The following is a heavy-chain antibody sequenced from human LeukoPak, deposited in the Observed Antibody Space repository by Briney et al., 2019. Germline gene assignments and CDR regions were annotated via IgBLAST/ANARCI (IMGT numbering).Heavy chain of an antibody. J-gene: IGHJ5*02. V-gene: IGHV3-30*18. CDR2: ISYDGSNK. D-gene: IGHD4-17*01. Sequence: GRSLRLSCAASGFTFSSYGMHWVRQAPGKGLEWVAVISYDGSNKYYADSVKGRFTISRDNSKNTLYLQMNSLRAEDTAVYYCAKDSSDYRSWFDPWGQGTLVTVSS. CDR3: AKDSSDYRSWFDP. CDR1: GFTFSSYG.